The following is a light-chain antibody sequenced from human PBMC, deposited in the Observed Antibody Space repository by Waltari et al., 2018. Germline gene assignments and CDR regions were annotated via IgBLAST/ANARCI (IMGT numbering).Light chain of an antibody. CDR2: AAT. V-gene: IGKV1-39*01. CDR3: QQSYSTRWT. CDR1: QSMDIY. J-gene: IGKJ1*01. Sequence: DIQMTQAPSSLSASVGDRVTITCLTSQSMDIYLHWYQQKAGKAPRLLIYAATHLQNGVQSRFSGSGSETDFTLTISSLQPEDFATYYCQQSYSTRWTFGQGTVVELK.